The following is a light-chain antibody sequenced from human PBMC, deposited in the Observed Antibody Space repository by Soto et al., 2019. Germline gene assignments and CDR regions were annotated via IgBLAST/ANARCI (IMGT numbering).Light chain of an antibody. CDR1: QSITNW. V-gene: IGKV1-5*03. CDR3: QQSYGSPPYT. J-gene: IGKJ2*01. Sequence: DIQLTQSPSTLSASVGDRVTITCRASQSITNWLAWYQQKPGKAPKVLIHMASSLKSGVPSRFSGSGSGTEFTLTITSLQPDDSATYYCQQSYGSPPYTFGQGTRLDIK. CDR2: MAS.